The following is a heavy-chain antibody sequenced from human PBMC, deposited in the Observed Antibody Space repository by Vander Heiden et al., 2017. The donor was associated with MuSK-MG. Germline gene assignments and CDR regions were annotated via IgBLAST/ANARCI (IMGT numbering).Heavy chain of an antibody. CDR1: VSTLSDFS. CDR3: ATDLLNGLTGYYY. J-gene: IGHJ4*02. Sequence: VQLVQSGAVVKKPGSSVKISCKVSVSTLSDFSMHWVRQALGKRLVWMGGFDPEDGETIYAQKYQGRVTMTEDTSTDTAYMELSSLRSEDTAVYYCATDLLNGLTGYYYWGQGTLVTVSS. V-gene: IGHV1-24*01. CDR2: FDPEDGET. D-gene: IGHD3-9*01.